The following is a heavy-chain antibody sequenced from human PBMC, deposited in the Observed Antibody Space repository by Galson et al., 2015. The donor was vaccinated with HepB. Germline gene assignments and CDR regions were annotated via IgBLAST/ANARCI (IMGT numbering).Heavy chain of an antibody. D-gene: IGHD2-21*01. CDR1: RFTFSTYG. V-gene: IGHV3-30*18. J-gene: IGHJ4*02. CDR3: AKGSLIYCGRGCFFDY. CDR2: TSSDGSSK. Sequence: SLRLSCAASRFTFSTYGMHWVRQAPGKGLEWVAVTSSDGSSKFYADSVKGRFTISRDNSKNTLYLQMNSLKPEDTAVYYCAKGSLIYCGRGCFFDYWGQGTLVTVSS.